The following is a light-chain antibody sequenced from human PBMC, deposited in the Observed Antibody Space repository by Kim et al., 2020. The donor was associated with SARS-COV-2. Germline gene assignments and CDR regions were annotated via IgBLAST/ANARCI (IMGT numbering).Light chain of an antibody. CDR2: DVD. Sequence: GQSITISCTGTRSDVGAYNFVSWYQQRPGKAPKLTIYDVDDRPSGVSNRFSGSKSGNTASLTISGLQAEDEADYYCTSWTSDSTLVFGGGTKVTVL. J-gene: IGLJ3*02. CDR3: TSWTSDSTLV. V-gene: IGLV2-14*03. CDR1: RSDVGAYNF.